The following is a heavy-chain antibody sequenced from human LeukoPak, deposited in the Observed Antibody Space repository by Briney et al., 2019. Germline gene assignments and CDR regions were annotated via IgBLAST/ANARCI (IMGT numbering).Heavy chain of an antibody. CDR2: INPNSGGT. V-gene: IGHV1-2*02. J-gene: IGHJ4*02. Sequence: GASVKVSCKASGYTFTGYYMHWVRQAPGQGLEWMGWINPNSGGTNYAQKFQGRVTMTRDTSISTAYMELSRLRSDDTAVYYCARDRKPSIAAAGIVDYWGQGTLVTVSS. D-gene: IGHD6-13*01. CDR3: ARDRKPSIAAAGIVDY. CDR1: GYTFTGYY.